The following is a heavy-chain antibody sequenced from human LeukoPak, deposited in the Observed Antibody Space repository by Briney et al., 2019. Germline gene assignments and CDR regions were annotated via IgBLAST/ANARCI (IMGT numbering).Heavy chain of an antibody. CDR3: ARPPNRNGIDY. CDR2: MPYDESNE. CDR1: GFTFSSYG. V-gene: IGHV3-30*02. J-gene: IGHJ4*02. D-gene: IGHD1-1*01. Sequence: PGGSLRLSFAASGFTFSSYGMHWVRQAPGKGLEWVAFMPYDESNEYYADSVRGRFTISRDNSKNTLYLQMNSLRAEDTAVYYCARPPNRNGIDYWGQGTLVTVSS.